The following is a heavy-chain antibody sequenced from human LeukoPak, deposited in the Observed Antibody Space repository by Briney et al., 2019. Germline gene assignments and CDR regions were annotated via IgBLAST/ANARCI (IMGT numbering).Heavy chain of an antibody. CDR3: ARDRNLEYSSSSGRFDP. D-gene: IGHD6-6*01. Sequence: ASVKVSCKXSGYTFTSYYMHWVLQAPGQGLEWMGVINPSGGSTNYAQKFQGRVTMTRDTSTSTVYMELSSLRPEDTAVYFCARDRNLEYSSSSGRFDPWGQGTLVTVSS. J-gene: IGHJ5*02. CDR1: GYTFTSYY. V-gene: IGHV1-46*01. CDR2: INPSGGST.